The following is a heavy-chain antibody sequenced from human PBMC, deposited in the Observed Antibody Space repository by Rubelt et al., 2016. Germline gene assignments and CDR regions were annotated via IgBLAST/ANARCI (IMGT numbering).Heavy chain of an antibody. J-gene: IGHJ4*02. Sequence: EVQLVESGGGLVQPGRSLRLSCAASGFTFDDYIMPWVRQAPGKGLEWVSGISWNGGSIGYADSVKVRFTISRDNANNSWYRQMNSLRAEDTALYYCVKDIGVTAAGFDSWGQGTLVTVSS. CDR3: VKDIGVTAAGFDS. CDR1: GFTFDDYI. D-gene: IGHD6-13*01. CDR2: ISWNGGSI. V-gene: IGHV3-9*01.